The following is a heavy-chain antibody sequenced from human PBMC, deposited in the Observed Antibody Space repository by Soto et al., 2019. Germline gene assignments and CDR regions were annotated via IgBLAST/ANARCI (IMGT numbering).Heavy chain of an antibody. CDR2: IIPIFGTA. D-gene: IGHD3-9*01. Sequence: ASVKVSCKASGGTFSSYAISWVRQAPGQGLEWMGGIIPIFGTANYAQKFQGRVTITADESTSTAYMELSSLRSEDTAVYYCARIRSDSYDILTGYGLDPWGQGTLVTVAS. CDR3: ARIRSDSYDILTGYGLDP. V-gene: IGHV1-69*13. J-gene: IGHJ5*02. CDR1: GGTFSSYA.